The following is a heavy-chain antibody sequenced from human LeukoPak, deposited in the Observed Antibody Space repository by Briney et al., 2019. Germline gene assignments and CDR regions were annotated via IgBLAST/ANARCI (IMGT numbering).Heavy chain of an antibody. J-gene: IGHJ4*02. CDR1: GGSFSGYY. Sequence: ETLSLTCAVYGGSFSGYYWSWVRQAPGKGLEWVSAISGSGGSTYYADSVKGRFTISRDNSKNTLYLQMNSLRAEDTAVYYCAPLWDFDYWGQGTLVTVSS. D-gene: IGHD3-16*01. CDR2: ISGSGGST. V-gene: IGHV3-23*01. CDR3: APLWDFDY.